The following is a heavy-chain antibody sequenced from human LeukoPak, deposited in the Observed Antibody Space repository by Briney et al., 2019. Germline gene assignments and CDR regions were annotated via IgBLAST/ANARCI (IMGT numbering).Heavy chain of an antibody. CDR2: IYSGGST. CDR1: GFTVSSNH. Sequence: GGSLRLSCAASGFTVSSNHMSWVRQAPGKGLEWVSVIYSGGSTYYADSVKGRFTISRDNSKNTLYLQMNSLRAEDTAVYYCAKDGPAANYFDYWGQGTLVTVSS. CDR3: AKDGPAANYFDY. D-gene: IGHD2-15*01. J-gene: IGHJ4*02. V-gene: IGHV3-53*01.